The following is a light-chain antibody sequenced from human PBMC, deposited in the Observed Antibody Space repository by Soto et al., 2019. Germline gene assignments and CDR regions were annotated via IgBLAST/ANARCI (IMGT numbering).Light chain of an antibody. CDR3: SSFTTTYFYV. CDR1: GGDIGAYNY. Sequence: QSVLTQHASVSGSLGQSITLSCTGSGGDIGAYNYVSWYQQHPGKAPKLIIYGVTHRPSGVSSRFSASKSAYTASLTISALQAEDEADYYCSSFTTTYFYVFGPGTKLTVL. CDR2: GVT. J-gene: IGLJ1*01. V-gene: IGLV2-14*01.